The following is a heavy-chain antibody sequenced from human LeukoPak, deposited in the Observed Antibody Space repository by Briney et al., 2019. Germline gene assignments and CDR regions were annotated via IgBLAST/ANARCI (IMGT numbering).Heavy chain of an antibody. V-gene: IGHV4-59*01. CDR2: IYYSGST. CDR1: GGSISSYY. CDR3: ARVSLEDGDANFDY. Sequence: SETLSLTCTVSGGSISSYYWSWIRQPPGKGLEWIGYIYYSGSTNYNPSLKSRVTISVDTSKNQFSLKLSSVTAADTAMYYCARVSLEDGDANFDYWGQGTLVTVSS. J-gene: IGHJ4*02. D-gene: IGHD4-17*01.